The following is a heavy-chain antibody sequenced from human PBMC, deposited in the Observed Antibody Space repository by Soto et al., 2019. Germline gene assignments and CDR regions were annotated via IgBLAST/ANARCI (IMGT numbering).Heavy chain of an antibody. D-gene: IGHD3-16*01. CDR3: TRGGGRWYFDY. CDR2: IWYDGSNK. J-gene: IGHJ4*02. V-gene: IGHV3-33*01. Sequence: QVQLVESGGGVVQPGRSLRLSCAASGFTFNSYGMHWVRQTPGKGLEWVAVIWYDGSNKYYADSGKGRFTISRDNSKNTLDLQMNSLRSDDTAVYYCTRGGGRWYFDYWGQGTLVTVSS. CDR1: GFTFNSYG.